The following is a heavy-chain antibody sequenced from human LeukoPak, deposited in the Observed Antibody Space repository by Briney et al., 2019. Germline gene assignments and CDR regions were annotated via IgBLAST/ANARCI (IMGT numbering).Heavy chain of an antibody. V-gene: IGHV3-74*01. Sequence: GGSLRLSCAASGFTFSDYWMHWVRQAPGKGLVWVSRVNRDGSSTSYADSVKGRFTISRDNAKNTLSLQMNSLRAEHTAIYYCARDRSISAAGDTYWGQGTLVTVSS. CDR3: ARDRSISAAGDTY. CDR2: VNRDGSST. D-gene: IGHD6-13*01. CDR1: GFTFSDYW. J-gene: IGHJ4*02.